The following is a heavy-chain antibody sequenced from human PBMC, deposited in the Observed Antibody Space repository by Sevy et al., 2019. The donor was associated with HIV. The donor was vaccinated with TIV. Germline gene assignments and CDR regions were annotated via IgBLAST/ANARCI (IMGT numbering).Heavy chain of an antibody. Sequence: SETLSLTCTVSGGSISSSYYWGWIRQPPGKGLEWIGSTHYTGRTYYNPSLKSRVAISVDTSKNQFSLKLTSVTAADTAVYYCARCECTSSWSYNYVMDVWGQGTTVTVSS. CDR1: GGSISSSYY. J-gene: IGHJ6*02. CDR2: THYTGRT. V-gene: IGHV4-39*01. CDR3: ARCECTSSWSYNYVMDV. D-gene: IGHD6-13*01.